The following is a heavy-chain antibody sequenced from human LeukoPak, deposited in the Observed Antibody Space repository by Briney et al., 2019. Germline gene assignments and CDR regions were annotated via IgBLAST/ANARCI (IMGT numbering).Heavy chain of an antibody. Sequence: GGSLRLSCAASGFSFSTSTMNWVRQAPGKGLEWVSSIGYTSTDKYYVVSVKGRFTISRDNAENSLYLQMNSLRAEDSAVYYCVRGDNRDYWGQGTLVTVSS. CDR3: VRGDNRDY. J-gene: IGHJ4*02. CDR2: IGYTSTDK. D-gene: IGHD1-14*01. V-gene: IGHV3-21*01. CDR1: GFSFSTST.